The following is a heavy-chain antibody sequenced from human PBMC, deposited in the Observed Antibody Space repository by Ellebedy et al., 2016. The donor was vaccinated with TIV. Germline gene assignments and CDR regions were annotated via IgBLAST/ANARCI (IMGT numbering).Heavy chain of an antibody. J-gene: IGHJ5*02. CDR3: ARGGPSRVGMTAAIFDP. Sequence: ASVKVSCKASGYTFTSYDINWVRQATGQGLEWMGWMNPNSGNTGYAQKFQGRVTMTRNTSISTAYMELSSLRSDDTAVYYCARGGPSRVGMTAAIFDPWGQGTLVTVSS. V-gene: IGHV1-8*01. D-gene: IGHD2-2*01. CDR2: MNPNSGNT. CDR1: GYTFTSYD.